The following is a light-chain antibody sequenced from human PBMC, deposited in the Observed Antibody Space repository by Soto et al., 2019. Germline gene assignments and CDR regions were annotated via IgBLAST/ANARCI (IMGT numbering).Light chain of an antibody. CDR1: SSNLGAGFD. CDR3: LSYDSSLRGWV. CDR2: GNN. Sequence: QSVLTQPPSVSGAPGQGVTISCTGSSSNLGAGFDVHWYQQLPGTAPKLLMYGNNNRPSGVPYRFSGSRSGTSASLAITGLQTEDEGDYYCLSYDSSLRGWVFGGGTKLTVL. V-gene: IGLV1-40*01. J-gene: IGLJ3*02.